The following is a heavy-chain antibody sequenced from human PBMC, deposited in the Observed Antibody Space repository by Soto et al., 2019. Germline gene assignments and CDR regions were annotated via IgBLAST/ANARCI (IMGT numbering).Heavy chain of an antibody. CDR1: GGSFSGYY. Sequence: QVQLQQWGAGLLKPSETLSLTCAVYGGSFSGYYWSWIRQPPGKGLEWIGEINHSGSTNYNPSLKSRVTISVDTSKNQFSLNLSSVTAADTAVYYCARGGNSGYAVWGQGTLVTVSS. J-gene: IGHJ4*02. CDR3: ARGGNSGYAV. D-gene: IGHD5-12*01. CDR2: INHSGST. V-gene: IGHV4-34*01.